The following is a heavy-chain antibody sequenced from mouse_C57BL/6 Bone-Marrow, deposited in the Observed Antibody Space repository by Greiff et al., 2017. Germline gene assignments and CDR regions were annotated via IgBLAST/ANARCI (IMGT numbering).Heavy chain of an antibody. J-gene: IGHJ4*01. D-gene: IGHD2-5*01. Sequence: QVQLQQPGAELVKPGASVKLSCKASGYTFTSYWMHWVKQRPGQGLEWIGMIHPNSGSTNYNEKLKSKATLTVDKSSNTAYMQLSSLTSGDSAVYDWEKVGWYSNDSIDYWGQGTSVTVSS. V-gene: IGHV1-64*01. CDR3: EKVGWYSNDSIDY. CDR1: GYTFTSYW. CDR2: IHPNSGST.